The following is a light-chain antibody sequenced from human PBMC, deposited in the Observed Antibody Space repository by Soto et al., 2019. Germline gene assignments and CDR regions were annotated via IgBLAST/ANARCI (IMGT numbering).Light chain of an antibody. J-gene: IGKJ4*01. CDR2: AAS. CDR3: QQSYSGPLT. CDR1: QDISDF. Sequence: DFQMTQSPSSLSASVGDRVTITCQASQDISDFLNWYQQKPGKAPKVLIYAASSLQSGVPSRFSGIGSGTDFTLSISSLQPEDFATYYCQQSYSGPLTFGGGTKVDIK. V-gene: IGKV1-39*01.